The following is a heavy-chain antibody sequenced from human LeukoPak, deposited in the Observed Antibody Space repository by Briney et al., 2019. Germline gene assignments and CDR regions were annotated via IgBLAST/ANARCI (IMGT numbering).Heavy chain of an antibody. CDR2: ISYDGSNK. CDR1: GFTFSSYA. D-gene: IGHD3-3*01. CDR3: ARAEVYDFWSGYYGGYYFDY. V-gene: IGHV3-30-3*01. J-gene: IGHJ4*02. Sequence: GRSLRLSCAASGFTFSSYAMHRVRQAPGKGLEWVAVISYDGSNKYYADSVKGRFTISRDNSKNTLYLQMNSLRAEDTAVYYCARAEVYDFWSGYYGGYYFDYWGQGALVTVSS.